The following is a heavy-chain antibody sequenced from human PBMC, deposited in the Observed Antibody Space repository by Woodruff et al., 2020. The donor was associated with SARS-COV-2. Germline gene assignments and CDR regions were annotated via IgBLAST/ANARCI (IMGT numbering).Heavy chain of an antibody. V-gene: IGHV3-7*04. D-gene: IGHD5-18*01. Sequence: TISRDNAKNSLYLQMNSLRAEDTAVYYCARPYGNSYGRNFDYWGQGTLVTVSS. J-gene: IGHJ4*02. CDR3: ARPYGNSYGRNFDY.